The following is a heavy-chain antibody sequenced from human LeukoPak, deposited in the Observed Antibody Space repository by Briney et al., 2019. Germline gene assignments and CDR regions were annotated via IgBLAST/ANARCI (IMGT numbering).Heavy chain of an antibody. D-gene: IGHD3-22*01. CDR2: ILTSGTT. CDR1: GDSMTYYY. Sequence: PSETLSLTCTVSGDSMTYYYWNWVRQPAGKGLQWIGRILTSGTTHYNPSLNSRVAMSVDSSKNQFSLTLTSVTGAHTRVYYCARGLDRYDSGRDGFDIWGQGKMVTVSS. CDR3: ARGLDRYDSGRDGFDI. J-gene: IGHJ3*02. V-gene: IGHV4-4*07.